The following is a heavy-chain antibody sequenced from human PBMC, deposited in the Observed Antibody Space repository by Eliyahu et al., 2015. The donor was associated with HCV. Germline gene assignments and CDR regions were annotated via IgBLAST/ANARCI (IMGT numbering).Heavy chain of an antibody. CDR2: IYYSGST. Sequence: QVQLQESGPGLVKPSQTLXLXCXXSGGXISSCGYYWSWIRQHPGKGLEWIGYIYYSGSTYYNPSLKSRVTISVDTSKNQFPLKLSSVTAADTAVYYCARGYGDYWYFDLWGRGTLVTVSS. CDR1: GGXISSCGYY. CDR3: ARGYGDYWYFDL. J-gene: IGHJ2*01. D-gene: IGHD4-17*01. V-gene: IGHV4-31*03.